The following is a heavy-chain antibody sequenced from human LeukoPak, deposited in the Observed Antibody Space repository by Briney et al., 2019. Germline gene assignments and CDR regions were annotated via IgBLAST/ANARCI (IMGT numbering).Heavy chain of an antibody. V-gene: IGHV1-18*01. CDR3: AAETSTGWYANCLDP. D-gene: IGHD6-19*01. Sequence: ASVKVSCKASGYTFTSYGISWVRQAPGQGLEWMGWISAYNGNTNYAQKLQGRVTITRDMSTNTAYMELSSLRFEDTAVYYCAAETSTGWYANCLDPWGQGTLVTVSS. CDR2: ISAYNGNT. J-gene: IGHJ5*02. CDR1: GYTFTSYG.